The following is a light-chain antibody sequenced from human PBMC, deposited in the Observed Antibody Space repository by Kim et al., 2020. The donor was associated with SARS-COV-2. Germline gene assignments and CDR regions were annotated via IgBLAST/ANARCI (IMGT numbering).Light chain of an antibody. Sequence: QSALTQPPSASGSPGQSVTISCTGTSSDVGGYNYVSWYQQHPGQAPKLMIYEVSKRPSGVPDRFSGSKSGNTASLTVFGLQAEDEADYYCSSYAGSKNVFGTGTKVTVL. CDR3: SSYAGSKNV. CDR1: SSDVGGYNY. V-gene: IGLV2-8*01. CDR2: EVS. J-gene: IGLJ1*01.